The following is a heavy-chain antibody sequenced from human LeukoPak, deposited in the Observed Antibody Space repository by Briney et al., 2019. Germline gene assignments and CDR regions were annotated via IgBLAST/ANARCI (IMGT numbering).Heavy chain of an antibody. CDR3: ASLTYYYDSTGYYSNWFDP. J-gene: IGHJ5*02. V-gene: IGHV1-8*03. D-gene: IGHD3-22*01. CDR2: MNPNSGNT. CDR1: GYTFTSYD. Sequence: ASVKVSCKASGYTFTSYDINWVRQATGQGLEWMGWMNPNSGNTGYAQKFQGRVTITRNTSISTAYMELSSVTAADTAVYYCASLTYYYDSTGYYSNWFDPWGQGTLVTVSS.